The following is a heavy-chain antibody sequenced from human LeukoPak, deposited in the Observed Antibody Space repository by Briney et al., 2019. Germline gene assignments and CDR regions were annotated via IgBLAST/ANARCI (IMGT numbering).Heavy chain of an antibody. CDR1: GFTFSNYW. D-gene: IGHD6-19*01. Sequence: GGSLRLSCAASGFTFSNYWMAWVRQAPGKGLEWVGIISLDGTKRYYGDSVKGRFTISRDDVKNSMYLQMNSLRAEDTAQYYCARDGDRGWSLSHWGQGTLATVSS. CDR2: ISLDGTKR. V-gene: IGHV3-7*03. CDR3: ARDGDRGWSLSH. J-gene: IGHJ4*02.